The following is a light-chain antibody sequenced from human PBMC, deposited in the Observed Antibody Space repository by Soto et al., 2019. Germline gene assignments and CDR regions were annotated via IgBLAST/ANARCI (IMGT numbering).Light chain of an antibody. CDR2: AAS. CDR3: HQYNNWPWT. Sequence: ETVVTQSPFTVSVSPGDTATLSCRASQRVSNHFAWYPQKPGQAPRLLIYAASTRAAGVPVRFSGSGSETEFTLTIRSLQSEDFALYYCHQYNNWPWTFGQGTKVDIK. J-gene: IGKJ1*01. CDR1: QRVSNH. V-gene: IGKV3-15*01.